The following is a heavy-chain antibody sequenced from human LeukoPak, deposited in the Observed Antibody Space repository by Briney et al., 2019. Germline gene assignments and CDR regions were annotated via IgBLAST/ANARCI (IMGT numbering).Heavy chain of an antibody. CDR3: ARERWLQSIDY. Sequence: ASMKVSCKASGYIFTDYYMNWVRQAPGQGLEWMGWINPNSGGTNYAQKFQGRVTMTRDTSISTAYMELSRLRSDDTAVYYCARERWLQSIDYWGQGTLVTVSS. J-gene: IGHJ4*02. D-gene: IGHD6-19*01. V-gene: IGHV1-2*02. CDR1: GYIFTDYY. CDR2: INPNSGGT.